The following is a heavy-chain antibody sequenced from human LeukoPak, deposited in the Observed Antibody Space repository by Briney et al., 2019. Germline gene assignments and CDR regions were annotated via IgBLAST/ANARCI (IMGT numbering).Heavy chain of an antibody. CDR2: IYTGGTT. Sequence: GGSLRLSCAASGFSVTSNHMNWVRQAPGKGLEWVSIIYTGGTTHYADSLNDRFTISRDDFINTLYLQMNCLRAEDTAVYYCARDSSSYYFGYWGQGTLVTVSS. CDR3: ARDSSSYYFGY. J-gene: IGHJ4*02. CDR1: GFSVTSNH. D-gene: IGHD6-6*01. V-gene: IGHV3-66*01.